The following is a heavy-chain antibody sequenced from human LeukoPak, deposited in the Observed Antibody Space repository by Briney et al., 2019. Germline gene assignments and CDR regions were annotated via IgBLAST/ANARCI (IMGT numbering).Heavy chain of an antibody. D-gene: IGHD3-22*01. Sequence: SVKVSCKSSGGTFSSYAISWVRQALGQGLEWMGRIIPIVGVGNYAQKFQGRVTITADRSTSTVYMELSSLRSEDTAMYYCARDPHYYDSSGYVWGQGTLVTVSS. CDR1: GGTFSSYA. CDR3: ARDPHYYDSSGYV. CDR2: IIPIVGVG. J-gene: IGHJ4*02. V-gene: IGHV1-69*04.